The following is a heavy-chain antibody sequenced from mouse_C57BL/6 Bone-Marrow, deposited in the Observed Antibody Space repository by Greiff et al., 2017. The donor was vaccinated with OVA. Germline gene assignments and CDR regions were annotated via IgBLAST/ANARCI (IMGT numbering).Heavy chain of an antibody. Sequence: VQLQQSGAELARPGASVKLSCKASGYTFTSYGISWVKQRTGQGLEWIGEIYPRSGNTYYNEKFKGKATLTADKSSSTAYMWLRSLTSEDSAVYFCARWHYSNLYAMDYWGQGTSVTVSS. CDR3: ARWHYSNLYAMDY. CDR2: IYPRSGNT. CDR1: GYTFTSYG. V-gene: IGHV1-81*01. J-gene: IGHJ4*01. D-gene: IGHD2-5*01.